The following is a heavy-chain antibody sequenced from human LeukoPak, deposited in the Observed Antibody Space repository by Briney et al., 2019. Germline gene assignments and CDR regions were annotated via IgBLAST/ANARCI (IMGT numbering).Heavy chain of an antibody. CDR3: ARAVRTVTTKTSISYYHYMDV. D-gene: IGHD4-17*01. CDR1: GYSISSGYY. V-gene: IGHV4-38-2*02. CDR2: IYHSGTT. J-gene: IGHJ6*03. Sequence: SETLSLTCTVSGYSISSGYYWGWIRQPPGKGLEWIGSIYHSGTTYYNPSLKSRVTISVDTSKNQFSLNLTSMTAADTAVYYCARAVRTVTTKTSISYYHYMDVWGKGTTVTVSS.